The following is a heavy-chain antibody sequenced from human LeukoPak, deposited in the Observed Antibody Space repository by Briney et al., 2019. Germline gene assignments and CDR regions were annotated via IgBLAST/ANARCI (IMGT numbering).Heavy chain of an antibody. J-gene: IGHJ4*02. CDR3: AKMVGYSYSDT. D-gene: IGHD5-24*01. CDR2: YIPFYSAT. V-gene: IGHV1-69*13. CDR1: GGTFSTFA. Sequence: GASVKVSCKASGGTFSTFAVNWVRQAPGQGLEWIGGYIPFYSATNYAQKFRGRVTITADASTNTAYMEMSGLTFDDTAVYYCAKMVGYSYSDTWGQGTLVTVSS.